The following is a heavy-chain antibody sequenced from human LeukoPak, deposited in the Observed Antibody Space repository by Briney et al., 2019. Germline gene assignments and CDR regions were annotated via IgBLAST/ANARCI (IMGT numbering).Heavy chain of an antibody. Sequence: PSETLSLTCTVSGGSISSGDYYWSWIRQPPGKGLEWIGYIYHSGSTYYNPSLKSRVTISVDRSKNQFSLKLSSVTAADTAVYYCARVSLRIAAREGFDYWGQGTLVTVSS. CDR3: ARVSLRIAAREGFDY. J-gene: IGHJ4*02. CDR2: IYHSGST. CDR1: GGSISSGDYY. D-gene: IGHD6-6*01. V-gene: IGHV4-30-4*01.